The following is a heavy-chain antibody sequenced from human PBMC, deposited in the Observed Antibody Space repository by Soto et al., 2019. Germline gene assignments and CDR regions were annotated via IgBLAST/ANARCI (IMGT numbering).Heavy chain of an antibody. CDR2: ISGSGGST. D-gene: IGHD6-13*01. CDR3: ANDVGLSSSWCEGDSDFDY. CDR1: GFTFSSYA. V-gene: IGHV3-23*01. Sequence: GGSLRLSCAASGFTFSSYAMSWVRQAPGKGLEWVSAISGSGGSTYYADSVKGRFTISRDKSKNTLYLQMNSLRAEDKVVYGCANDVGLSSSWCEGDSDFDYWGQGTLVTVSS. J-gene: IGHJ4*02.